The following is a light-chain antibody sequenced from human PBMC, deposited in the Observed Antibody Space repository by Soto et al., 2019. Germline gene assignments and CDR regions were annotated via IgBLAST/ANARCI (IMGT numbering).Light chain of an antibody. CDR1: SSDVGGYNY. J-gene: IGLJ2*01. V-gene: IGLV2-14*01. CDR2: DVS. Sequence: QSALTQPASVSGSPGQSITISCTGTSSDVGGYNYVSWYQQHPGKAPKLMIYDVSNRPSGVSNRFSGSKSGNTASLTISGLQAEDEADDYCSSYTSSSTHVVFGGGTKVTV. CDR3: SSYTSSSTHVV.